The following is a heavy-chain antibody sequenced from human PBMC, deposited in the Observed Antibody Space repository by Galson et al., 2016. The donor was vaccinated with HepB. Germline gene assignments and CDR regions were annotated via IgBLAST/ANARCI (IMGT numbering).Heavy chain of an antibody. Sequence: SLTCTVSGGSINSGGYYWTWIRQHPGKGLERIGYIYYSGSTFYNPSLKSRLTILVDTSKNQFSLKLSSVTAADTAVYYCARGTSRLSPFGLWGRGTLVTVSS. CDR2: IYYSGST. V-gene: IGHV4-31*03. CDR1: GGSINSGGYY. CDR3: ARGTSRLSPFGL. J-gene: IGHJ2*01.